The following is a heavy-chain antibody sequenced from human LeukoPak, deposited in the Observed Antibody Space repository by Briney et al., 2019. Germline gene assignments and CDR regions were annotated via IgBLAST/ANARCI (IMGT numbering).Heavy chain of an antibody. CDR1: GGSISSGSYY. Sequence: PSETLSLTCTVSGGSISSGSYYWSWIRQPAGKVLEWIGRIYTSGSTNYNPSLKSRVTISVDTSKNQFSLKLSSVTAADTAVYYCARGHYSGNSEGFDYWGQGTLVTVSS. CDR2: IYTSGST. CDR3: ARGHYSGNSEGFDY. D-gene: IGHD4-23*01. V-gene: IGHV4-61*02. J-gene: IGHJ4*02.